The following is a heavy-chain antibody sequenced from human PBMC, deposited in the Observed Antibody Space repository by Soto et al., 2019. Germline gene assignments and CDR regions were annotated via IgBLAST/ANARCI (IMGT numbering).Heavy chain of an antibody. D-gene: IGHD3-22*01. CDR1: GGSISSSSYY. CDR2: IYYSGST. CDR3: ARRVKKITMIVVVISDDAFDI. Sequence: QLQLQESGPGLVKPSETLSLTCTVSGGSISSSSYYWGWIRQPPGKGLEWIGSIYYSGSTYYNPSLKSRVTISVDTSKNQFSLKLSSVTAADTAVYYCARRVKKITMIVVVISDDAFDIWGQGTMVTASS. V-gene: IGHV4-39*01. J-gene: IGHJ3*02.